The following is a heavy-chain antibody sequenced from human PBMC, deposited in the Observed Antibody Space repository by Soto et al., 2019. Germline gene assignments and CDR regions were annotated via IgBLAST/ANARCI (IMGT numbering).Heavy chain of an antibody. V-gene: IGHV3-23*01. J-gene: IGHJ4*02. D-gene: IGHD2-8*01. CDR3: AIDRASGVIVPATIFDH. CDR1: GFTFGANA. Sequence: EVQLLESGGGLVQPGGSLRLACAVSGFTFGANAMSWVRQAPGQGLKWVAVISASGGSANYADSVKGRFTISRDNSKNTLYLQMNSLRAEDTAVYFCAIDRASGVIVPATIFDHLGQGTLVTVSS. CDR2: ISASGGSA.